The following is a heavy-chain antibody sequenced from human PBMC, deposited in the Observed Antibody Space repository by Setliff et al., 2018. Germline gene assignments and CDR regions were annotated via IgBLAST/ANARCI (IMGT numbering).Heavy chain of an antibody. CDR3: ARGGTFRYFDF. CDR2: VYYNGAA. J-gene: IGHJ4*02. V-gene: IGHV4-59*01. Sequence: PSETLSLTCSVSGDPISDASICGWIRQPPGKGLEFIGYVYYNGAANYSPSLRSRLTISVDTSKNQFSLKLRSVTAADTAVYYCARGGTFRYFDFWGQGAPVTVSS. CDR1: GDPISDAS.